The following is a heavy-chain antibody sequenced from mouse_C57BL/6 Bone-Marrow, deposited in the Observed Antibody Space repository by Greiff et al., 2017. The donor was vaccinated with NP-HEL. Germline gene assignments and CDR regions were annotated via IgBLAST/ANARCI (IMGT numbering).Heavy chain of an antibody. D-gene: IGHD4-1*01. Sequence: EVKLVESGGGLVKPGGSLKLSCAASGFTFSSYAMSWVRQTPEKRLEWVATISDGGSYTYYPDNVKGRFTISRDNAKNNLYLQMSHLKSEDTAMYYCARERGLGRAEDYFDYWGQGTTLTVSS. J-gene: IGHJ2*01. CDR2: ISDGGSYT. CDR3: ARERGLGRAEDYFDY. CDR1: GFTFSSYA. V-gene: IGHV5-4*01.